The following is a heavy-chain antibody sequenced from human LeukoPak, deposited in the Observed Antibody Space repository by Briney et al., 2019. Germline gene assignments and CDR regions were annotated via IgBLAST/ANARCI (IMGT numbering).Heavy chain of an antibody. J-gene: IGHJ4*02. Sequence: GGSLRLSCAASGFTFSSYAMHWVRQAPDKGLEWVAVIWSDGSNKYYADSVKGRFTISRDNSKNTLYLQMNTLRADDTAVYFCASAAGPFDHWGQGTLVTVSS. V-gene: IGHV3-33*08. CDR1: GFTFSSYA. CDR2: IWSDGSNK. D-gene: IGHD6-13*01. CDR3: ASAAGPFDH.